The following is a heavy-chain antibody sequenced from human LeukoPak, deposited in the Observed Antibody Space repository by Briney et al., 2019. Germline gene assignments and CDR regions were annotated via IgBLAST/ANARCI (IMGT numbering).Heavy chain of an antibody. D-gene: IGHD1-26*01. Sequence: LPGGSLRLSCAASGFTFSSYGMHWVRQAPDKGLEWVAVIWYDGSNKYYADSVKGRFTISRDNSKNTLYLQMNSLRAEDTAVYYCARTYSGYVDYWGQGTLVTVSS. CDR1: GFTFSSYG. V-gene: IGHV3-33*01. J-gene: IGHJ4*02. CDR2: IWYDGSNK. CDR3: ARTYSGYVDY.